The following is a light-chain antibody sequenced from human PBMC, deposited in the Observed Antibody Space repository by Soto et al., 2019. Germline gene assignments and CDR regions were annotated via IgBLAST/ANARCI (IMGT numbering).Light chain of an antibody. V-gene: IGKV3-11*01. CDR2: DAS. CDR1: QSVGKY. CDR3: QQRGNRPPWT. J-gene: IGKJ1*01. Sequence: EIVMTQSPATQSLSPGERATLSCRASQSVGKYLVWYQQKPGQAPRLLIYDASNRATGIPARFSGSGSGTDFTLTISSLEPEDLAVYYCQQRGNRPPWTFGQGTKVEIK.